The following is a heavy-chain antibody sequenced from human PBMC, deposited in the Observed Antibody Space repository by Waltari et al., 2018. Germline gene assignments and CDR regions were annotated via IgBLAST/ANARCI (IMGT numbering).Heavy chain of an antibody. V-gene: IGHV4-38-2*01. CDR3: ARQRAQQQLEGGGWFDP. D-gene: IGHD6-13*01. CDR2: IYHSGSN. Sequence: QVQLQESGPGLVKPSETLSLTCAVSGYSINSAYYWGWIRQPPGKGLEWIGNIYHSGSNDYNPSLKSRVTISVDTSKNHFSLKLISLTAADTAVYFCARQRAQQQLEGGGWFDPWGQGTLVTVSS. CDR1: GYSINSAYY. J-gene: IGHJ5*02.